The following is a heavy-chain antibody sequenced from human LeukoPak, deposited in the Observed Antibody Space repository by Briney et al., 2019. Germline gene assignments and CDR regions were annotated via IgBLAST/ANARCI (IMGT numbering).Heavy chain of an antibody. D-gene: IGHD4-17*01. CDR1: GGSVSSYY. Sequence: PSETLSLTCSVPGGSVSSYYWTWIRQPAGKGLEWIGRIYPSGTTHYNPSLKSRVTMSVDTSKNQFSLKVTSVTAADTAVYYCADDFGDWGQGTLVTVSS. CDR2: IYPSGTT. CDR3: ADDFGD. J-gene: IGHJ4*02. V-gene: IGHV4-4*07.